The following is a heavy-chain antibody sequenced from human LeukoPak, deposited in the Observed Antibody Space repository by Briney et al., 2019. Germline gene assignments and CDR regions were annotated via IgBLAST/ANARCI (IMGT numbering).Heavy chain of an antibody. Sequence: GGSLRLSCAVSGFTVSSNYMSWVRQAPGKGLEWVSVIYGSGSTYYADSVKGRFTISRDSSKNTLYLQMNSLRAEDTAVYYCARDRGLYYYNSRGYYHDYWGQGTLVTVSS. D-gene: IGHD3-22*01. J-gene: IGHJ4*02. V-gene: IGHV3-53*01. CDR2: IYGSGST. CDR3: ARDRGLYYYNSRGYYHDY. CDR1: GFTVSSNY.